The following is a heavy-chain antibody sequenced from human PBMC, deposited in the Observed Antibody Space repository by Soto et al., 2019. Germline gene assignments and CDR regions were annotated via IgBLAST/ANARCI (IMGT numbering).Heavy chain of an antibody. CDR1: GDSISSSSYY. D-gene: IGHD6-19*01. Sequence: SETLSLTCTVSGDSISSSSYYWGWIRQPPGKGLEWIANIYYNGHAYYNPSLRSRVTLSVDTSKNQFSLKLSSVTTPDTAVYFCAAAVVRGWFDPWGQGTLVTVSS. CDR3: AAAVVRGWFDP. J-gene: IGHJ5*02. V-gene: IGHV4-39*01. CDR2: IYYNGHA.